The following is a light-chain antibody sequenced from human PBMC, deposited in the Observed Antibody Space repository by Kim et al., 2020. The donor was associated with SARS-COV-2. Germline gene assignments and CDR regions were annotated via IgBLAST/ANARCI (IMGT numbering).Light chain of an antibody. V-gene: IGLV2-14*03. Sequence: LTQPASVSGSPGQSITISCTGTSSDVGGFNFVSWYQQHPGKAPKLIILDVNQRPSGVSNRFSGSKSGNTASLTISGLQAEDEADYYCIAYTNINTHVFGTGTKVTVL. J-gene: IGLJ1*01. CDR1: SSDVGGFNF. CDR2: DVN. CDR3: IAYTNINTHV.